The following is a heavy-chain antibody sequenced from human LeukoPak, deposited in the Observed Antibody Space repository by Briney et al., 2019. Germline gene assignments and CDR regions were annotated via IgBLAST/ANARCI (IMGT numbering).Heavy chain of an antibody. CDR3: AKAGVSMVRGPYYMDV. D-gene: IGHD3-10*01. V-gene: IGHV3-23*01. CDR1: GFTFSSYS. J-gene: IGHJ6*03. Sequence: GGSLRLSCAASGFTFSSYSMNWVRQAPGKGLEWVSAISGSGGSTYYADSVKGRFTISRDNSKNTLYLQMNSLRAEDTAVYYCAKAGVSMVRGPYYMDVWGKGTTVTISS. CDR2: ISGSGGST.